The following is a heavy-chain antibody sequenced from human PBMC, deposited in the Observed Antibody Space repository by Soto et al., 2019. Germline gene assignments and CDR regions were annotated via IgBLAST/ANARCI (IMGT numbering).Heavy chain of an antibody. CDR2: IIPRSATS. D-gene: IGHD2-15*01. V-gene: IGHV1-69*13. J-gene: IGHJ6*02. CDR1: GYTFTSYA. CDR3: AREGLVLVPTTVNSDYYYYAMDV. Sequence: SVKVSCKASGYTFTSYAMHWVRQAPGQGLEWMGGIIPRSATSNYAQRFQGRVTFTADESTSTAYMELSSLRPEDTAVYYCAREGLVLVPTTVNSDYYYYAMDVWGQGTTVTVSS.